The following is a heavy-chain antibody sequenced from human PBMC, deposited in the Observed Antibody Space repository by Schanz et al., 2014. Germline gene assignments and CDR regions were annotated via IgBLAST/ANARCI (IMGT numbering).Heavy chain of an antibody. D-gene: IGHD4-4*01. Sequence: EVQLVESGGGLVQPGGSLTLSCAASGFTFSSYLMSWVRQAPGKGLEWVLGIGGSGCSTDYADSVKGRFTISIDNSKNTVHQQMNSLRAEDTAVYFCAKDRWRATVMVDAFDNWGQGTKVTVSS. CDR2: IGGSGCST. V-gene: IGHV3-23*04. CDR1: GFTFSSYL. J-gene: IGHJ3*02. CDR3: AKDRWRATVMVDAFDN.